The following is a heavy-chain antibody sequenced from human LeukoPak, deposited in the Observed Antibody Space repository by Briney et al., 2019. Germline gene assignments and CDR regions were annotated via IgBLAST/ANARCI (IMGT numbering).Heavy chain of an antibody. Sequence: SQTLSLTCTVSGGSISSGDYYWSWIRQPPGKGLEWIGYIYYSGSTYYSPSLKSRVTISVDTSKNQFSLKLSSVTAADTAVYYCARERSPAATQSYFDYWGQGTLVTVSS. V-gene: IGHV4-30-4*01. CDR1: GGSISSGDYY. CDR3: ARERSPAATQSYFDY. J-gene: IGHJ4*02. CDR2: IYYSGST. D-gene: IGHD2-15*01.